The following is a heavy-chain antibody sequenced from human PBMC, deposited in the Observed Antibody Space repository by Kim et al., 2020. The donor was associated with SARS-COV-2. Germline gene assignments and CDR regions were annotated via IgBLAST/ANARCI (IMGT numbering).Heavy chain of an antibody. J-gene: IGHJ5*02. Sequence: TYYNPSLKSRVTISVDTSKNQFSLKLSSLTAADTAVYYCARLGHSSSFDPWGQGTLVTVSS. CDR3: ARLGHSSSFDP. CDR2: T. V-gene: IGHV4-39*01. D-gene: IGHD6-6*01.